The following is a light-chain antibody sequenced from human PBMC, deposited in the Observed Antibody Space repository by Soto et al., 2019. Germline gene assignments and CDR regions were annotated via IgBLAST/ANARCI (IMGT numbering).Light chain of an antibody. CDR2: GAS. J-gene: IGKJ2*02. Sequence: DIQMTQSPSSLAASVGDRVTISCRASQIISTYLNWYQQKPGQVPTLLIYGASSLQSGVPSRFSASGSGTDFTLSISSLQREDFAPYFCQQSYSTPRTFGQGTKLEIK. CDR3: QQSYSTPRT. V-gene: IGKV1-39*01. CDR1: QIISTY.